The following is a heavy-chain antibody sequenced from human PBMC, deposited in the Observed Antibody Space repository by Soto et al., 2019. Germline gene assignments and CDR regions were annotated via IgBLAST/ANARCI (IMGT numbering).Heavy chain of an antibody. J-gene: IGHJ5*02. D-gene: IGHD4-17*01. Sequence: GGSLRLSCAASGFTFSSYGMHWVRQAPGKGLEWVAVISYDGSNKYYADSVKGRFTISRDNSKNTLYLQMNSLRAEDTAVYYCAKDLATVTTTPWFDPWGQGTLVTVSS. CDR3: AKDLATVTTTPWFDP. CDR2: ISYDGSNK. CDR1: GFTFSSYG. V-gene: IGHV3-30*18.